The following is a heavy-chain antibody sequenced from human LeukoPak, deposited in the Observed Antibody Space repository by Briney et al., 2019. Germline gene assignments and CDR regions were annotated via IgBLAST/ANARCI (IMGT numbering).Heavy chain of an antibody. V-gene: IGHV3-30*04. CDR2: ISYDGSNK. J-gene: IGHJ4*02. D-gene: IGHD2-8*01. CDR3: ARGMAIDY. CDR1: GFTFSSYA. Sequence: PGGSLRVSCAASGFTFSSYAMHWVRQAPGKGLEWVAVISYDGSNKYYADSVKGRFTISRDNSKNTLYLQMNSLRAEDTAVYYCARGMAIDYWGQGTLVTVSS.